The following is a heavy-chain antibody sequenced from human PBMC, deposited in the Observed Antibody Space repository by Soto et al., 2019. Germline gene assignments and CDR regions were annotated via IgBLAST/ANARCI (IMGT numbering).Heavy chain of an antibody. J-gene: IGHJ4*02. CDR1: GGSISSSSYY. CDR2: IYYSGST. D-gene: IGHD5-18*01. V-gene: IGHV4-39*01. Sequence: SETLSLTCTVSGGSISSSSYYWGWIRQPPGKGLEWIGSIYYSGSTYYNPSLKSRVTISVDTSKNQFSLKLSSVTAADTAVYYCASLGTAMVKDYWGQGTLVTVSS. CDR3: ASLGTAMVKDY.